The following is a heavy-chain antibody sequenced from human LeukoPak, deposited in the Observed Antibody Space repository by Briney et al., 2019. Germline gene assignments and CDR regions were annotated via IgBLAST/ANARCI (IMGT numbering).Heavy chain of an antibody. J-gene: IGHJ3*02. CDR2: INPSGGST. Sequence: ASVNVSCKASGYTFTSYYMHWVRQAPGQGLEWMGIINPSGGSTTYAQKFEGRVAMTRDTSTSTVYMDLSSLRSEDTAVYYCARVAVRDGFDIWGQGTMVTVSS. V-gene: IGHV1-46*01. CDR3: ARVAVRDGFDI. D-gene: IGHD6-19*01. CDR1: GYTFTSYY.